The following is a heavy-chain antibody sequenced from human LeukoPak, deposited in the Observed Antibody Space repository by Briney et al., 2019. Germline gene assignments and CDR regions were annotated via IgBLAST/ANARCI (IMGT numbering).Heavy chain of an antibody. D-gene: IGHD3-22*01. Sequence: ASMKVSCNTSGYTFTDYYIHWVRQAPGQGLEWMGWINPKSGVTNYAQKFQGRVTLTSDTSVSTAYMELSSLASGDTAVYYCARALGNYYDSTVYQAYWGQGQLVTVSS. CDR3: ARALGNYYDSTVYQAY. CDR2: INPKSGVT. J-gene: IGHJ4*02. V-gene: IGHV1-2*02. CDR1: GYTFTDYY.